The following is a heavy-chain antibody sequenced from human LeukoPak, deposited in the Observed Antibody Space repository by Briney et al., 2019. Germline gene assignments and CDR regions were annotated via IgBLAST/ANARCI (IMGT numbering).Heavy chain of an antibody. V-gene: IGHV5-51*01. J-gene: IGHJ4*02. D-gene: IGHD2-2*01. CDR2: MYPGDPDT. CDR3: ARRQGCSSTSCPPDY. Sequence: GAPPKSSSRGSGYSFTTYWIGGGGQMPEKGLGWMGIMYPGDPDTRYTPSFQGQVTMSADKSINTAYLQWSSLKAWDTAMYYCARRQGCSSTSCPPDYWGQGTLVT. CDR1: GYSFTTYW.